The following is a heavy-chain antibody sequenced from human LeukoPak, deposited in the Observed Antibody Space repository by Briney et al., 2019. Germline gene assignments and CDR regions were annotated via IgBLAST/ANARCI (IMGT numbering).Heavy chain of an antibody. D-gene: IGHD5-24*01. CDR3: ARGPRIKRWLHRILGGFDY. CDR2: INHSGST. J-gene: IGHJ4*02. V-gene: IGHV4-34*01. Sequence: PSETLSLTCAVYGGSFSGYYWSWIRQPSGKGLEWIGEINHSGSTNYNPSLKSRVTISVDTSKNQFSLKLSSVTAADTAVYYCARGPRIKRWLHRILGGFDYWGQGTLVTVSS. CDR1: GGSFSGYY.